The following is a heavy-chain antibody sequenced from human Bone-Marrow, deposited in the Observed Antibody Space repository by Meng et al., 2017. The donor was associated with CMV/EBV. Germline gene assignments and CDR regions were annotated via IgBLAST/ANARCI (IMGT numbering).Heavy chain of an antibody. CDR1: GFTFSSYE. CDR3: ARDSPARA. Sequence: GGSLRLSCVASGFTFSSYELNWVRQAPGKGLEWVSYISSSGSTKHYADSVKGRFTISRDNAKKSLYLQMNSLRAEDTAVYYCARDSPARAWGQGTLVTVPS. J-gene: IGHJ4*02. CDR2: ISSSGSTK. D-gene: IGHD1-26*01. V-gene: IGHV3-48*03.